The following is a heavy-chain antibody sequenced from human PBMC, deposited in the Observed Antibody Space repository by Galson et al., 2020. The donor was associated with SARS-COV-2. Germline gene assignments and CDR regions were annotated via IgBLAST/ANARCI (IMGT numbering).Heavy chain of an antibody. CDR2: IYTSGST. J-gene: IGHJ6*02. D-gene: IGHD6-19*01. V-gene: IGHV4-61*02. CDR1: GGSISSGSYY. Sequence: SETLSLTCTVSGGSISSGSYYWSWIRQPAGQGREWIGRIYTSGSTNYNPSLKSLATISVDTSKNQFSLKLISVTAADTAVYYCARDGGYSSGWYASGYYGMDVWGQGTTVTVSS. CDR3: ARDGGYSSGWYASGYYGMDV.